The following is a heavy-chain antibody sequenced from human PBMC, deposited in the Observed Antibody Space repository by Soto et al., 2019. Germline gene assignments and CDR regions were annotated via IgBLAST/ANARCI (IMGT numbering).Heavy chain of an antibody. CDR2: IYYSGST. J-gene: IGHJ4*02. D-gene: IGHD6-13*01. V-gene: IGHV4-31*03. Sequence: SETLSLTCTVSGGSISSGGYYWSWIRQHPGKGLEWIGYIYYSGSTYYNPSLKSRVTISVDTSKNQFSLKLSSVTAADTAVYYCARVGSSSWREFDYWGQGTLVTVSS. CDR3: ARVGSSSWREFDY. CDR1: GGSISSGGYY.